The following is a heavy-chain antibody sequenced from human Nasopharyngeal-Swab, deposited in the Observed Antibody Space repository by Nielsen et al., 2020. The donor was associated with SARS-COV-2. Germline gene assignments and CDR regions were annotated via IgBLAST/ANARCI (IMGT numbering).Heavy chain of an antibody. CDR3: ARRGGYGTPVDY. J-gene: IGHJ4*02. CDR1: GFTFRDYY. V-gene: IGHV3-11*04. D-gene: IGHD5-18*01. CDR2: ISSSGSTI. Sequence: GESLKISWAASGFTFRDYYMSWSRQAPGKGLEWVSYISSSGSTIYYADSVKGRFTISRDKAKNSLYLQMNSLRAEDTAVYYCARRGGYGTPVDYWGQGTLVTVSS.